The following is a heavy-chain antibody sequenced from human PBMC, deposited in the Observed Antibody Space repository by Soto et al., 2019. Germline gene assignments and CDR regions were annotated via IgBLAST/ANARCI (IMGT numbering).Heavy chain of an antibody. J-gene: IGHJ4*02. Sequence: GGSLRLSCAASGFTFSSYSMNWVRQAPGKGLEWVSSISSSSSYIYYADSVKGRFTISRDNAKNSLYLQMNSLRAEDTAVYYCVQPPTPDSSGYYYLWGQGTLVTVSS. CDR1: GFTFSSYS. CDR2: ISSSSSYI. V-gene: IGHV3-21*01. CDR3: VQPPTPDSSGYYYL. D-gene: IGHD3-22*01.